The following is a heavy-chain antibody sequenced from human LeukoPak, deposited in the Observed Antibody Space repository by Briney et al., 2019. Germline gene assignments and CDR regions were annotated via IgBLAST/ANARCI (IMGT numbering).Heavy chain of an antibody. CDR3: ARRAGAYSHPYDY. CDR2: IYNGGST. J-gene: IGHJ4*02. CDR1: GFTVSSDS. V-gene: IGHV3-53*01. Sequence: PGGSLRLSCTVSGFTVSSDSMSWVRQAPGKGLEWVSFIYNGGSTHYSDSVKGRFTISRDNSKNTLYLQMNSLRAEDTAVYYCARRAGAYSHPYDYWGQGTLVTVSS. D-gene: IGHD4/OR15-4a*01.